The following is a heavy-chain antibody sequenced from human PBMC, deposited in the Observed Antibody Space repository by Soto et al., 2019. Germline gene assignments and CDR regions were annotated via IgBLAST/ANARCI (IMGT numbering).Heavy chain of an antibody. D-gene: IGHD6-19*01. CDR3: ARSPRYSSGCHRKYYHGMEV. J-gene: IGHJ6*02. Sequence: EVQLVESGGGLIQPGGSLRLSCAVSGFTVSSNYMSWVRQAPGRGLEWVSVIYSCGSTYYADSVKGRFTISRDSSANTLYLQMNSLRPEDTAVYYCARSPRYSSGCHRKYYHGMEVWGQGTTVTVSS. CDR2: IYSCGST. CDR1: GFTVSSNY. V-gene: IGHV3-66*03.